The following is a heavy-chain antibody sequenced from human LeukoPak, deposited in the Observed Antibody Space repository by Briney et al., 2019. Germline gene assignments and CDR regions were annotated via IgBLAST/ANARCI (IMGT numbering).Heavy chain of an antibody. CDR2: ISSSGSTI. D-gene: IGHD3/OR15-3a*01. V-gene: IGHV3-48*03. Sequence: GGSLRLSCAASGFTFSSYEMNWVRQAPGKGLEWVSYISSSGSTIYYAYSVKGRFTISRDNAKNSLYLQMNSLRAEDTAVYYCARDDLGFDPWGQGTLVTVSS. J-gene: IGHJ5*02. CDR1: GFTFSSYE. CDR3: ARDDLGFDP.